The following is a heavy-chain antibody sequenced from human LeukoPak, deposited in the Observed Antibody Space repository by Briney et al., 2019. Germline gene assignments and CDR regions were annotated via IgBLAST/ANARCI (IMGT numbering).Heavy chain of an antibody. D-gene: IGHD3-22*01. Sequence: GGSLRLSCAASGFAFSSYSMNWVRQAPGKGLEWVSSISSGSSFKYYADSVKGRFTISRDNAKNSLYLQMSSLRAEDMALYYCAKGKGYYYDSSGYLTDWGQGTLVTVSS. CDR3: AKGKGYYYDSSGYLTD. J-gene: IGHJ4*02. CDR1: GFAFSSYS. V-gene: IGHV3-21*04. CDR2: ISSGSSFK.